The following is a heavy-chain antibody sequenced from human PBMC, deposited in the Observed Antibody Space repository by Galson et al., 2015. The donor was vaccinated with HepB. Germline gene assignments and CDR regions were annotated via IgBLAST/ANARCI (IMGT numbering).Heavy chain of an antibody. Sequence: SLRLSCAASGFTFSSYTMNWVRQAPGKGLEWVSSITSSSGYINFADSVKGRFTISRDNAKNTLYLQMNSLRAEDTAVYYCARLSVVGPYFDYWGQGILVTVSS. J-gene: IGHJ4*02. CDR3: ARLSVVGPYFDY. D-gene: IGHD3-22*01. CDR2: ITSSSGYI. V-gene: IGHV3-21*06. CDR1: GFTFSSYT.